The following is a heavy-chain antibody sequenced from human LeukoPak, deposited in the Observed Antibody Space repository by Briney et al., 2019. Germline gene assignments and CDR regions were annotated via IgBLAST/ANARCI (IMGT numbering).Heavy chain of an antibody. CDR1: GGSISSGSYY. V-gene: IGHV4-61*02. CDR3: ARGRYGWLSFDY. D-gene: IGHD3-16*01. Sequence: SETLSLTCTVSGGSISSGSYYWSWIRQPAGKGLEWIGRIYTSGSTNYNPSLNSRVIISVDTSNNQFSLKLSSVTAADTAVYYCARGRYGWLSFDYWGQGTLVTVSS. J-gene: IGHJ4*02. CDR2: IYTSGST.